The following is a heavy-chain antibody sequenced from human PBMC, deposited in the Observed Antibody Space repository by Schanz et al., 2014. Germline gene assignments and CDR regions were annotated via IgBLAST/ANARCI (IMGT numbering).Heavy chain of an antibody. CDR2: ISVYTGNT. CDR3: AKAEYDILTDSYSRLDP. Sequence: QVQLVQSGAEVKKPGASVRVSCKASGYTFTTYAMSWVRQAPGQGLEWVGWISVYTGNTKYGQKVQGRVTMTADTSTNTAYMELRSLRSDDTAVYYCAKAEYDILTDSYSRLDPWGQGTLVTVFS. D-gene: IGHD3-9*01. J-gene: IGHJ5*02. V-gene: IGHV1-18*01. CDR1: GYTFTTYA.